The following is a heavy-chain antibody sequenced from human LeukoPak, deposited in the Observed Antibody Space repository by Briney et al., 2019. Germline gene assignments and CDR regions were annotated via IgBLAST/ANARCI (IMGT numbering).Heavy chain of an antibody. D-gene: IGHD3-3*01. V-gene: IGHV1-69*13. J-gene: IGHJ6*02. CDR2: IIPIFGTA. CDR1: GGTFSSYA. CDR3: ARDRVVIISDYYYGMDV. Sequence: GASVKVSCKASGGTFSSYAISWVRQAPGQGLEWMGGIIPIFGTANYAQKFQGRVTITADEFTSTAYMELSSLRSEDTAVYYCARDRVVIISDYYYGMDVWGQGTTVTVSS.